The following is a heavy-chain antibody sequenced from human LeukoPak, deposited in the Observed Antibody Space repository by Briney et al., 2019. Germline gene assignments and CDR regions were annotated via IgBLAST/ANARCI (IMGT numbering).Heavy chain of an antibody. D-gene: IGHD1-14*01. Sequence: PGGSLRLSCAASGFTFSSYGMHWVRQASGKGLEWVAVIWYDGSNKYYADSVKGRFTISRDNSKNTLYLQMNSLRAEDTAVYYCAKDRTGLVDYWGQGTLVTVSS. CDR2: IWYDGSNK. CDR1: GFTFSSYG. CDR3: AKDRTGLVDY. V-gene: IGHV3-33*06. J-gene: IGHJ4*02.